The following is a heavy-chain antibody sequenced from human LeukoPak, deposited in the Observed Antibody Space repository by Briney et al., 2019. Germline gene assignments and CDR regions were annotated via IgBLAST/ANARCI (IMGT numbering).Heavy chain of an antibody. V-gene: IGHV1-8*01. CDR3: ARLAGHSGIAYGMDV. J-gene: IGHJ6*02. D-gene: IGHD1-26*01. Sequence: ASVKVSCKASGYTFTSYDINWVRQANGQGLEWMGRMYPNSGNTGYAQKFQGRCTLTRNTSISTAYMELSSLRSEDTAVYYCARLAGHSGIAYGMDVWGQGTMVTVSS. CDR1: GYTFTSYD. CDR2: MYPNSGNT.